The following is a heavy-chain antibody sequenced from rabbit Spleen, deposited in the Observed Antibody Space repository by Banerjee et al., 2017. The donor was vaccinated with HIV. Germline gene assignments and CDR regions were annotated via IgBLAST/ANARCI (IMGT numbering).Heavy chain of an antibody. J-gene: IGHJ4*01. Sequence: QSLEESGGDLVKPGASLTLTCTASGFSFSSGYMCWVRQAPGKGLEWIGDIYPVFGITNYANWVNGRFTISSHNAQNTLYLQLSSLTVADTATYFCARDRPGSDNFDLWGPGTLVTVS. D-gene: IGHD3-1*01. V-gene: IGHV1S40*01. CDR2: IYPVFGIT. CDR1: GFSFSSGY. CDR3: ARDRPGSDNFDL.